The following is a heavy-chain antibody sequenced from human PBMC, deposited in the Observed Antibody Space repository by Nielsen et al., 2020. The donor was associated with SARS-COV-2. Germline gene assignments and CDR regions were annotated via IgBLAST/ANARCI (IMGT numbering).Heavy chain of an antibody. J-gene: IGHJ3*02. V-gene: IGHV3-48*03. D-gene: IGHD6-6*01. CDR2: ISSSGSTI. Sequence: GGSLRLSCTASGFTFSSYEMNWVRQAPGKGLEWVSYISSSGSTIYYADSVKGRFTISRDNAKNSLYLQMNSLRAEDTAVYYCARGWQLVDAFDIWGQGTMVTVSS. CDR1: GFTFSSYE. CDR3: ARGWQLVDAFDI.